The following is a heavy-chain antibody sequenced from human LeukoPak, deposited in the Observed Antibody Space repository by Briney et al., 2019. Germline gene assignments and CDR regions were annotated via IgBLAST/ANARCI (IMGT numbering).Heavy chain of an antibody. CDR1: GFTFSSYA. J-gene: IGHJ4*02. V-gene: IGHV3-23*01. CDR3: ANYLAARPA. CDR2: ISDSGST. Sequence: GGSLRLSCAASGFTFSSYAMSWVRQAPGKGLEWVSGISDSGSTYYADSVKGRFTISRDNSKNTLYLQMNSLRAEDTAVYYCANYLAARPAWGQGTLVTVSS. D-gene: IGHD6-6*01.